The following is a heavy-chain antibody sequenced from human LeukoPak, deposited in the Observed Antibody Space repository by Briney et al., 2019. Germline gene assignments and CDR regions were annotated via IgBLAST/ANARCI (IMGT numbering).Heavy chain of an antibody. CDR1: GFPLSTSGMR. J-gene: IGHJ4*02. V-gene: IGHV2-70*04. D-gene: IGHD5-24*01. CDR3: ARTARDGYTVDY. CDR2: IDWDDDK. Sequence: SGPTLVNSTQTLTLTCTFSGFPLSTSGMRVSWIRQPPGKALEWLARIDWDDDKFYSTSLKTRLTISKDTSKNQVVLTMTNMDPVDTATYYCARTARDGYTVDYWGQGTLVTVSS.